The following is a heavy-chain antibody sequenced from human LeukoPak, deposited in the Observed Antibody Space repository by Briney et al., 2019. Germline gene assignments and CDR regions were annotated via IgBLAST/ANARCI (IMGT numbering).Heavy chain of an antibody. CDR3: ARGGRYSYGPFDY. D-gene: IGHD5-18*01. J-gene: IGHJ4*02. Sequence: GGSLRLSCAASGFTFSSYWMHWVRQAPGKGLVWVSRINSDGSSTSYADSVKGRFTISRDYAKNTLYLQMNSLRAEDTAVYYCARGGRYSYGPFDYWSPGTLVTVSS. CDR2: INSDGSST. CDR1: GFTFSSYW. V-gene: IGHV3-74*01.